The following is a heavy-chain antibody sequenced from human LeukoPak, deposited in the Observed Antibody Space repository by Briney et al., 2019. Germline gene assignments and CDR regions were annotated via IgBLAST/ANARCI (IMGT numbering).Heavy chain of an antibody. CDR3: ARGWRGSGIVPYYYGMDV. D-gene: IGHD3-10*01. CDR1: GYTFTSYA. V-gene: IGHV7-4-1*02. CDR2: INTNTGNP. Sequence: ASVKVSCKASGYTFTSYAMNWVRQAPGQGLEWVGWINTNTGNPTYAQGFTGRFVFSLDTSVSTAYLQISSLKAEDTAVYYCARGWRGSGIVPYYYGMDVWGQGTTVTVSS. J-gene: IGHJ6*02.